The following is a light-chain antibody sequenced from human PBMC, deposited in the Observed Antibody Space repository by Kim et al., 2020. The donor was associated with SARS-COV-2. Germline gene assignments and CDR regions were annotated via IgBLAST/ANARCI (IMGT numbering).Light chain of an antibody. CDR3: QSYDSSLSGSYV. J-gene: IGLJ1*01. CDR2: GNS. V-gene: IGLV1-40*01. CDR1: SSNIGAGYD. Sequence: VTISGTGSSSNIGAGYDVHWYQQLPGTAPKLLIYGNSNRPSGVPDRFSGSKSGTSASLAITGLQDEDEADYYCQSYDSSLSGSYVFGTGTKVTVL.